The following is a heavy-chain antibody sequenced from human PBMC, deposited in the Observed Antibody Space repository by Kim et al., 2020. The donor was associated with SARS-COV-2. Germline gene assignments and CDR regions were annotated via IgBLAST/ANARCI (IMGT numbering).Heavy chain of an antibody. J-gene: IGHJ4*02. CDR1: GFTFGDYA. CDR3: TRAPRLGYCSGGSCYPRFDY. V-gene: IGHV3-49*03. D-gene: IGHD2-15*01. Sequence: GGSLRLSCTASGFTFGDYAMSWFRQAPGKGLEWVGFIRSKAYGGTTEYAASVKGRFTISRDDSKSIAYLQMNSLKTEDTAVYYCTRAPRLGYCSGGSCYPRFDYWGQGTLVTVSS. CDR2: IRSKAYGGTT.